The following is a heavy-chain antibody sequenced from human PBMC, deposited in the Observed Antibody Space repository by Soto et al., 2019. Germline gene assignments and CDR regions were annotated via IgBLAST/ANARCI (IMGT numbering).Heavy chain of an antibody. D-gene: IGHD6-13*01. CDR2: ISFDGGNQ. Sequence: QVQLVQSGGGVVQPGRSLRLSCAASGFDFNTYGLHWVRQAPGKGLEWVAGISFDGGNQYYADSVKGRFTISRDKSNNTLYLQMHSLGAEDTATYVAKDSSVTAAGSGGWFDPWGQGALVIVSS. V-gene: IGHV3-33*05. J-gene: IGHJ5*02. CDR3: KDSSVTAAGSGGWFDP. CDR1: GFDFNTYG.